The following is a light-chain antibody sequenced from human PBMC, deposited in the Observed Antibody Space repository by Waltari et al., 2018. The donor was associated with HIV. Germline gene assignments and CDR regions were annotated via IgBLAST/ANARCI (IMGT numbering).Light chain of an antibody. CDR1: QSLLYSSNNKNY. CDR3: QQYYTMPLT. CDR2: WAS. V-gene: IGKV4-1*01. Sequence: DIVMTQSPDSLAVSLGARATINCKSSQSLLYSSNNKNYLAWYQQKPGQPPKLIIYWASTRESGVPERFSGSGSGTDFTLTISSLQAEDVAVYYCQQYYTMPLTFGGGTKVEIK. J-gene: IGKJ4*01.